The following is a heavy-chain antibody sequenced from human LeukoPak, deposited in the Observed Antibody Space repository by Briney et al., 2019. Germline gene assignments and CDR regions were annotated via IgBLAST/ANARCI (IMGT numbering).Heavy chain of an antibody. CDR3: AREDIRLDYFDY. D-gene: IGHD6-19*01. Sequence: GGSLRLSCVASGFTFSTYAMNWVRQAPGRGLEWASYISGSGVTMYYADSVKGRFTISRDDAKNSLYLQMNSLRAEDTAVYYCAREDIRLDYFDYWGQGTLVTVSS. CDR1: GFTFSTYA. V-gene: IGHV3-48*03. CDR2: ISGSGVTM. J-gene: IGHJ4*02.